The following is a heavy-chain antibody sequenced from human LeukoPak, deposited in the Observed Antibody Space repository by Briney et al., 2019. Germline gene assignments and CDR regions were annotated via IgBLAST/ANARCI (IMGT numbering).Heavy chain of an antibody. D-gene: IGHD2-15*01. CDR1: GFTFTRSG. V-gene: IGHV3-13*01. CDR2: IGTTGDT. Sequence: GGSLRLSCAASGFTFTRSGMHWVRQATGKGLEWVSAIGTTGDTYYPGSVKGRFTISRENTKNSLYLRMNSLRAGDTAVYYCARDRGGGHMDVWGKGTTVTISS. CDR3: ARDRGGGHMDV. J-gene: IGHJ6*03.